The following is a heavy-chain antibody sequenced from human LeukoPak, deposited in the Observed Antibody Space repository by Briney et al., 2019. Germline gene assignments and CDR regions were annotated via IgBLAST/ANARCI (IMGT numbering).Heavy chain of an antibody. Sequence: ASVKVSCKASGYTFTTYDINWVRQATGQGLEWLGWMNPNSGNTGYAQKFQGRLTMTRNISITTAYMELSNLRSDDTAVYYCARVAGNCGGDCYRLLYWGQGTLVTVSS. J-gene: IGHJ4*02. V-gene: IGHV1-8*01. D-gene: IGHD2-21*01. CDR1: GYTFTTYD. CDR2: MNPNSGNT. CDR3: ARVAGNCGGDCYRLLY.